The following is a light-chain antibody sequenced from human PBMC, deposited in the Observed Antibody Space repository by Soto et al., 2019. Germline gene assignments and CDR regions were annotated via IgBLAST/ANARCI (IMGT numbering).Light chain of an antibody. Sequence: QSVLTQPPSVSGAPGQRVTISCTGSSSNIGAGYDVHWYQQRPGKAPKLLIFGNINRPSGVPDRFSGSKSGTSGSLAIPGVQADDEGDYACQSYNRTRGARYVFGTGTKLTVL. V-gene: IGLV1-40*01. CDR1: SSNIGAGYD. CDR3: QSYNRTRGARYV. J-gene: IGLJ1*01. CDR2: GNI.